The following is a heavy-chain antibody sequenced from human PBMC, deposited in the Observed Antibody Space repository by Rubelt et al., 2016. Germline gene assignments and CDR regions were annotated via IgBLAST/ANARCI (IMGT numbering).Heavy chain of an antibody. CDR1: GFTFSNYW. J-gene: IGHJ5*02. CDR2: INLDGGEK. V-gene: IGHV3-7*01. Sequence: VQLVESGGGVVQPGGSLRLSCAASGFTFSNYWMNWVRQAPGKGLEWVAKINLDGGEKYYVDSVKGRFTISRDNAKKSLHLQMDSLGAEDTADYYCTRGYYSFDPWGQGALVTVSS. CDR3: TRGYYSFDP. D-gene: IGHD1-26*01.